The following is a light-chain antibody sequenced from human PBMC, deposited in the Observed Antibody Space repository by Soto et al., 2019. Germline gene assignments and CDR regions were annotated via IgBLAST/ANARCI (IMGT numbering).Light chain of an antibody. V-gene: IGLV1-44*01. Sequence: QSVLPQPPSASGTPGQRVTISCSGSSSNIGSNTVNWYQQLPGTAPKLLMYSNNQRPSGVPDRFSGSKSGTSASLAISGLQSEDEADYYCTAWDDSLNGLVFGGGTKLTVL. J-gene: IGLJ2*01. CDR2: SNN. CDR3: TAWDDSLNGLV. CDR1: SSNIGSNT.